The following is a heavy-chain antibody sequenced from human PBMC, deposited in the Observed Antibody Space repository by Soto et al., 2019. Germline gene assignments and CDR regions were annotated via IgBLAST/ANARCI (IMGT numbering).Heavy chain of an antibody. J-gene: IGHJ4*02. Sequence: SGPTLVNPTQTLTLTCTFSGFSLSTSGVGVGWIRQPPGKALEWLALIYWDDDKRYSPSLKSRLTITKDTSKNQVVLTMTNMDPVDTATYYCAHTAASRQWLVFSLWPFDYWGQGTLVTVSS. CDR1: GFSLSTSGVG. CDR2: IYWDDDK. D-gene: IGHD6-19*01. V-gene: IGHV2-5*02. CDR3: AHTAASRQWLVFSLWPFDY.